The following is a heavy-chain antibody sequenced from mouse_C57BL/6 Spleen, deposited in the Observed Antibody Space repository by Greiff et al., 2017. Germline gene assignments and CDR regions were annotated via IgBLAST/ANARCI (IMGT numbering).Heavy chain of an antibody. Sequence: EVKVEESGGGLVKPGGSLKLSCAASGFTFSSYAMSWVRQTPEKRLEWVATISDGGSYTYYPDNVKGRFTVSRDNAKNNLYLQMSHLKSEDKAMYYCAREGIYGSFFFDYWGQGTTLTVSS. V-gene: IGHV5-4*01. D-gene: IGHD1-1*01. CDR2: ISDGGSYT. CDR1: GFTFSSYA. CDR3: AREGIYGSFFFDY. J-gene: IGHJ2*01.